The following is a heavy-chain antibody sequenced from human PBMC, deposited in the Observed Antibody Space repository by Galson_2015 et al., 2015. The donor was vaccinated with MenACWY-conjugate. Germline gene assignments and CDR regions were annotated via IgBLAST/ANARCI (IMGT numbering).Heavy chain of an antibody. D-gene: IGHD1-26*01. Sequence: SLRLSCAASGFTFSSYGMHWVRQAPGKGLEWVAVISYDGSNKYYADSVKGRFTISRDNSKNTLYLQMNSLRAEDTAVYYCAKDPWDLPQALGAFDIWRQGTMVTVSS. CDR3: AKDPWDLPQALGAFDI. CDR2: ISYDGSNK. J-gene: IGHJ3*02. CDR1: GFTFSSYG. V-gene: IGHV3-30*18.